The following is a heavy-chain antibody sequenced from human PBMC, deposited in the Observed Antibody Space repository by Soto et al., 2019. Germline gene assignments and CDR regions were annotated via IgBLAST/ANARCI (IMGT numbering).Heavy chain of an antibody. D-gene: IGHD3-22*01. J-gene: IGHJ4*02. Sequence: SETLSLTCTVSGGSISTYYWSWIRQPPGKGLEWIGFIYYDGRTNFNPSLKSGCSIFVDTSKNQFSLKLNSVPAADTAVYFYETAEQYYYETSGFEYIDYFDFWGRGIPVTVSS. V-gene: IGHV4-59*12. CDR2: IYYDGRT. CDR1: GGSISTYY. CDR3: ETAEQYYYETSGFEYIDYFDF.